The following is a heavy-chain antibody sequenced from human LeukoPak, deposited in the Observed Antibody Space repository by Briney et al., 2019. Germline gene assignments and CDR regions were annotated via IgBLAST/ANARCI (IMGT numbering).Heavy chain of an antibody. CDR1: GLTLSCYW. CDR2: INSDGGST. V-gene: IGHV3-74*01. CDR3: ARERYEAPYYYYYYMDV. J-gene: IGHJ6*03. Sequence: PGGSLILSCAGSGLTLSCYWMHSVRQAPGKGLVWVSRINSDGGSTSYADSVKGRFTISRDNAKNTLYLQMNSLRAEDTAVYYCARERYEAPYYYYYYMDVWGKGTTVTVSS. D-gene: IGHD2-2*01.